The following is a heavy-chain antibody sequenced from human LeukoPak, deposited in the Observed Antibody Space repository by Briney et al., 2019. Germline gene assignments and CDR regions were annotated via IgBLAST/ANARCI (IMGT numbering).Heavy chain of an antibody. V-gene: IGHV3-33*01. CDR2: IWYDGINK. CDR1: GITFRSYS. Sequence: PGRSLRLSCAEFGITFRSYSIHWGRQAPGKGLGWGAVIWYDGINKYYADPCKGRFTISRDNSKNTLYLQMNSMRAEDTAVYYCARSGSGSYYVGRADYYYYGMDVWGKGTTVTVSS. J-gene: IGHJ6*04. CDR3: ARSGSGSYYVGRADYYYYGMDV. D-gene: IGHD3-10*01.